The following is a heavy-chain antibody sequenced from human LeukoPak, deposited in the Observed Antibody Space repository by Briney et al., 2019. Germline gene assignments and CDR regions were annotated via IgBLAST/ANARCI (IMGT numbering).Heavy chain of an antibody. CDR2: ISSSSSYI. Sequence: GGSLRLSCAASGFTFSSYSMNWVRQAPGKGLEWVSSISSSSSYIYYADSVKGRFTISRDNAKNSLYLQMNSLRAEDTAVYYCARTAAAVPYYFDYWGQGTLVTVSS. CDR1: GFTFSSYS. D-gene: IGHD6-13*01. V-gene: IGHV3-21*01. CDR3: ARTAAAVPYYFDY. J-gene: IGHJ4*02.